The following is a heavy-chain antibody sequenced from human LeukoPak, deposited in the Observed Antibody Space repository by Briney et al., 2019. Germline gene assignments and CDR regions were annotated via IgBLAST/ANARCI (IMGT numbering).Heavy chain of an antibody. CDR2: ISSSGSTI. J-gene: IGHJ6*02. CDR1: GFTFNYFW. D-gene: IGHD1-1*01. CDR3: ARHRAPIQGYYYYGMDV. V-gene: IGHV3-48*04. Sequence: PGGSLRLSCAASGFTFNYFWMHWVRQAPGKGLEGVSYISSSGSTIYYVDSVKARFTISRDNAKNSLYLQMNSLRAEDTAVYYCARHRAPIQGYYYYGMDVWGQGTTVTVSS.